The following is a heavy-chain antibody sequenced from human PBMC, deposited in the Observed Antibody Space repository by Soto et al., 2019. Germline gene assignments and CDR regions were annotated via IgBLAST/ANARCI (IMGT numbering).Heavy chain of an antibody. D-gene: IGHD2-15*01. CDR2: ISYDGSNK. J-gene: IGHJ4*02. V-gene: IGHV3-30*18. Sequence: PGGSLRLSCAASGFTFSSYGMHWVRQAPGKGLGWVAVISYDGSNKYYADSVKGRFTISRDNSKNTLYLQMNSLRAEDTAVYYCAKAPSVSATSDSYWGQGTLVTVSS. CDR3: AKAPSVSATSDSY. CDR1: GFTFSSYG.